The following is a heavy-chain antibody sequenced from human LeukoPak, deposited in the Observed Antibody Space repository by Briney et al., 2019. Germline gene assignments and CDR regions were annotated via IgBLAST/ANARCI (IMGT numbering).Heavy chain of an antibody. CDR2: IYSGGST. D-gene: IGHD3-10*01. J-gene: IGHJ1*01. Sequence: GGSLRLSCAASGFTVSSNYMSWVRQAPGKGLEWVSVIYSGGSTYYADSVKGRFTISRDNSKNTLYLQVNSLRAEDTAVYYCARGGPSYYYASGVQHWGQGTLVTVSS. CDR1: GFTVSSNY. V-gene: IGHV3-66*01. CDR3: ARGGPSYYYASGVQH.